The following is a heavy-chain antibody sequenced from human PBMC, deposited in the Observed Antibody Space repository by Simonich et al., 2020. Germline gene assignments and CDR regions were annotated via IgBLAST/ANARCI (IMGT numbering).Heavy chain of an antibody. Sequence: QITLKESGPTLVKPTQTLTLTCTFSGLSLSTSGVGVGWIRQPPGKALEWLALIYRNDDKSYSPSLKSRLTITKDTSKNQVVLTMTNMDPVDTATYYCAHKLSGWFGERDAVDIWGQGTMVTVSS. CDR1: GLSLSTSGVG. V-gene: IGHV2-5*01. D-gene: IGHD3-10*01. CDR3: AHKLSGWFGERDAVDI. J-gene: IGHJ3*02. CDR2: IYRNDDK.